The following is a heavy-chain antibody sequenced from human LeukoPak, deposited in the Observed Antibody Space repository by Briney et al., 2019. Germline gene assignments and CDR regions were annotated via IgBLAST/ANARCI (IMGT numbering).Heavy chain of an antibody. CDR3: ARGLENLNWFDP. Sequence: ASVKVSCKASGYTFTSYDINWVRQAPGQGLEWMGVINPSGGSTSYAQKFQGRVTMTRDTSTSTVYMELSSLRSEDTAIYYCARGLENLNWFDPWGQGTLVTVSP. CDR1: GYTFTSYD. V-gene: IGHV1-46*01. D-gene: IGHD1-1*01. CDR2: INPSGGST. J-gene: IGHJ5*02.